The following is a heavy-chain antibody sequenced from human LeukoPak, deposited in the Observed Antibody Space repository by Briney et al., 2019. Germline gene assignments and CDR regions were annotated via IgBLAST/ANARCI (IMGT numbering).Heavy chain of an antibody. V-gene: IGHV1-2*05. Sequence: EASVKVSCKASGYTFTGYYIHWVRQAPGQGLEWMGRINPNSGGTNYAQKFQGRVTMTRDTSISTAYMDLSSLRSDDTVVYYCTREDDSSGYRPFDIWGQGTMVTVSS. CDR2: INPNSGGT. CDR1: GYTFTGYY. D-gene: IGHD3-22*01. CDR3: TREDDSSGYRPFDI. J-gene: IGHJ3*02.